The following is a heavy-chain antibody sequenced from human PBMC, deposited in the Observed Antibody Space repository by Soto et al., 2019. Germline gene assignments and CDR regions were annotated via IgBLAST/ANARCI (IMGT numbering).Heavy chain of an antibody. D-gene: IGHD3-16*02. CDR1: GFTFSSYS. CDR2: ISSSSSYI. J-gene: IGHJ6*02. CDR3: ARASMITFGGVIVVPYYYGMDV. V-gene: IGHV3-21*01. Sequence: PGGSLRLSCAASGFTFSSYSMNWVRQAPGKGLEWVSSISSSSSYIYYADSVKGRFTISRDNAKNSLHLQMNSLRAEDTAVYYCARASMITFGGVIVVPYYYGMDVWGQGTTVTVSS.